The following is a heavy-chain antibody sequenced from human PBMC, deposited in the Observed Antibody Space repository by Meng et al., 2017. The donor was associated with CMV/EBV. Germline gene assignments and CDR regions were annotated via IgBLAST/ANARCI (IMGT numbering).Heavy chain of an antibody. CDR1: GFTFSSYA. D-gene: IGHD6-19*01. J-gene: IGHJ4*02. CDR3: AKDLGLAGPYYFDR. V-gene: IGHV3-30*04. Sequence: GESLKISCAASGFTFSSYAMHWVRQAPGKGLEWLAIIAYDGSNKYYADSVKGRFTIFRDNFRNTLFLQMDSLGSEDAAVYYCAKDLGLAGPYYFDRWGQGSLVTVSS. CDR2: IAYDGSNK.